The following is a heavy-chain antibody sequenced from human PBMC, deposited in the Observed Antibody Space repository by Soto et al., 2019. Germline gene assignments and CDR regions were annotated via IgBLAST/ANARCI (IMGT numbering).Heavy chain of an antibody. Sequence: GASVKVSCKASGYTFTSYGISWVRQAPGQGLEWMGWISAYNGNTNYAQKLQGRVTMTTDTSTSTAYMELRSLRSDDTAVYYCARALMVYAIPWFRYFDYWGQGTLVTVSS. J-gene: IGHJ4*02. CDR3: ARALMVYAIPWFRYFDY. CDR2: ISAYNGNT. D-gene: IGHD2-8*01. V-gene: IGHV1-18*01. CDR1: GYTFTSYG.